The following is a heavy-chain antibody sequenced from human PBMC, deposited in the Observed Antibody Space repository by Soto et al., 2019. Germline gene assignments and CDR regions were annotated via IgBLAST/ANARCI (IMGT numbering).Heavy chain of an antibody. D-gene: IGHD2-21*02. V-gene: IGHV5-51*01. Sequence: PGESLKISCKGSGYSFTTYWIGWVRQMPGKGLEWMGIIYPGDSDTTYSPSFQGQVTISADKSISTAYLQWSSLTASDTATYYCARQSGGDSPNDAFDIWGQGTMVTVSS. CDR3: ARQSGGDSPNDAFDI. CDR2: IYPGDSDT. CDR1: GYSFTTYW. J-gene: IGHJ3*02.